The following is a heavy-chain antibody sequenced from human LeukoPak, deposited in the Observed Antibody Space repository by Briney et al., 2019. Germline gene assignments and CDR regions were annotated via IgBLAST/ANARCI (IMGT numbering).Heavy chain of an antibody. J-gene: IGHJ3*02. CDR2: IYPGDSDT. Sequence: GESLKISCKGSGYSFTSYWIGWVRQMPGKGLEWMGIIYPGDSDTRYSPSFQGQVTISADKSISNAYLQWSSLKASDTAMYYCARQVMHFSESSGYFGAFDIWGQGTMVTVSS. CDR1: GYSFTSYW. V-gene: IGHV5-51*01. D-gene: IGHD3-22*01. CDR3: ARQVMHFSESSGYFGAFDI.